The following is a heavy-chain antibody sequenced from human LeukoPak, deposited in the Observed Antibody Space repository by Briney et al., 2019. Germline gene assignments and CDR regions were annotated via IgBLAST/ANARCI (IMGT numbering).Heavy chain of an antibody. CDR2: IYYSGTT. D-gene: IGHD2-21*02. Sequence: SETLSLTCTVSGDSISKSSYYWGFIRQPPGKGLEWIGNIYYSGTTYYSPSLSSRVTISVDTSKNQFSLKLNSMTAADTAVCYCATTYCGGDCYPAWWGQGTLVTVSS. CDR1: GDSISKSSYY. CDR3: ATTYCGGDCYPAW. J-gene: IGHJ4*02. V-gene: IGHV4-39*01.